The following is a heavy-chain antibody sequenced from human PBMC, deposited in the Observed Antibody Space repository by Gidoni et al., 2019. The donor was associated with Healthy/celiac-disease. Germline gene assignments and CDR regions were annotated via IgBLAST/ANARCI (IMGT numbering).Heavy chain of an antibody. J-gene: IGHJ4*02. V-gene: IGHV5-51*03. CDR3: ARLAYDILTGYFVYYFNY. CDR1: GYSFTSYW. Sequence: EVQLVPSGAEVKKPGESLKISCKGSGYSFTSYWIGWVRQMPGKGLEWMGIIYPGDSDSRYSPSFQGQVTISADKSISTAYLQWSSLKASDTAMYYCARLAYDILTGYFVYYFNYWGQGTLVTVSS. CDR2: IYPGDSDS. D-gene: IGHD3-9*01.